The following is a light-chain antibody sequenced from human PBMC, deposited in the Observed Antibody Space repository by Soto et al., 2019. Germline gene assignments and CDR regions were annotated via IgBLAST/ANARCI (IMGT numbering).Light chain of an antibody. CDR3: QHYDNWPPWT. CDR2: AAS. Sequence: EIVMTQSPATLSVSPGERATLSCRASQNVNTNLAWYQQKPGQAPRLLIYAASTRATGIPARFRGSGSGTEFILTISSLQSEDFAVYYCQHYDNWPPWTFDQGTKVEIK. J-gene: IGKJ1*01. V-gene: IGKV3-15*01. CDR1: QNVNTN.